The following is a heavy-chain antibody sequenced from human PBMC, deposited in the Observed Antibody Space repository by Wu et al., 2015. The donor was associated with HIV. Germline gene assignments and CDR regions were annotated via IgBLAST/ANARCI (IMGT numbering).Heavy chain of an antibody. CDR1: GGTFSSHP. D-gene: IGHD2-8*01. V-gene: IGHV1-69*14. Sequence: HVQLVQSGTEVKKPGSSVKVSCKAFGGNPGGTFSSHPFSWVRQAPGAGLEWLGRIIPLYGTTNYAQKFLGRVMISADKSTSTTFLELSSLRSDDTAIYYCAITNRILINGIDYYHHYGMDVWGQGTTVTVSS. CDR3: AITNRILINGIDYYHHYGMDV. J-gene: IGHJ6*01. CDR2: IIPLYGTT.